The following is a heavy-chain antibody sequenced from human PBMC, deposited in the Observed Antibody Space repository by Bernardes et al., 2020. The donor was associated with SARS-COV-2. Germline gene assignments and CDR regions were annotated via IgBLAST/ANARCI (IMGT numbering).Heavy chain of an antibody. CDR2: VNDGHGNT. Sequence: ASVKVSCKASGYNFISYAMYWVRQAPGQGLEWMGWVNDGHGNTKYSQKFQGRLTLTRDSYADIVYMELTRLTPEDTAVYYCARPRLEPTYGDYVCLDFWGQGTLVTVSS. J-gene: IGHJ4*02. CDR1: GYNFISYA. CDR3: ARPRLEPTYGDYVCLDF. D-gene: IGHD4-17*01. V-gene: IGHV1-3*01.